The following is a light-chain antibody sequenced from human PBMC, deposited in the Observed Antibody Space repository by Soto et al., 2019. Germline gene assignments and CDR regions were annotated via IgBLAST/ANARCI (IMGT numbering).Light chain of an antibody. J-gene: IGLJ3*02. CDR3: VVYMGSEIWV. Sequence: QTVVTQEPSFSVSPGGTVTLTCGLSSGSVSRSHYPIWYQQTPGQPPRTLIYNTNIRSSGVPDRFSGSILGNKAALTITGAQADDESDYYCVVYMGSEIWVFGGGTKLTVL. CDR1: SGSVSRSHY. CDR2: NTN. V-gene: IGLV8-61*01.